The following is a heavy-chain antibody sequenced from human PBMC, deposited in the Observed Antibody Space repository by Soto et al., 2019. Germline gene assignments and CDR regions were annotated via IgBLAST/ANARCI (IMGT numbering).Heavy chain of an antibody. V-gene: IGHV6-1*01. CDR3: ARARGYCCGGSCYSYAFDI. Sequence: SQTLSLTCAISGDSVSSNSAAWNWIRQSPSRGLEWLGRTYYRAKWYNDYAVSVKSRITINPDTSKNQFSLQLNSVTPEDTAVYSCARARGYCCGGSCYSYAFDIWGQGTLVTVSS. CDR2: TYYRAKWYN. J-gene: IGHJ3*02. CDR1: GDSVSSNSAA. D-gene: IGHD2-15*01.